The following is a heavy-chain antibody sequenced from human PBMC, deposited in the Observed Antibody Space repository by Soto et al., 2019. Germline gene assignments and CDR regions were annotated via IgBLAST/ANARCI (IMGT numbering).Heavy chain of an antibody. V-gene: IGHV1-69*13. CDR1: GGTFSSYA. CDR2: IIPIFGTA. CDR3: ARLRVDTAMVSDYYYYGMDV. D-gene: IGHD5-18*01. J-gene: IGHJ6*02. Sequence: VKVSCKASGGTFSSYAISWVRQAPGQGLEWMGGIIPIFGTANYAQKFQGRVTITADESTSTAYMELSSLRSEDTAVYYCARLRVDTAMVSDYYYYGMDVWGQGTTVTVSS.